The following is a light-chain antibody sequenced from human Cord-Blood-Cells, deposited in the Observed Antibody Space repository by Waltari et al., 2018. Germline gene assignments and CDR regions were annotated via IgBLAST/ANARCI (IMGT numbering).Light chain of an antibody. CDR2: DVS. CDR3: CSYAGSYTWV. J-gene: IGLJ3*02. CDR1: SSDVGGYNY. V-gene: IGLV2-11*01. Sequence: QSALTQPRSVSGSPGQSVTISCTGTSSDVGGYNYVSWYQQHPGKAPKLMIYDVSKRPSGVHARFSGSKSGNTASLTISGLQAEDEADYYCCSYAGSYTWVFGGGTKLTVL.